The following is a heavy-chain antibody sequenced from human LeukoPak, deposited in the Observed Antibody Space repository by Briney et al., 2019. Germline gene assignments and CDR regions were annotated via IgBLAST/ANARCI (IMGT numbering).Heavy chain of an antibody. Sequence: SETLSLTCTVSGGSISSSSYYWGWIRQPPGKGLEWIGSIYYSGSTYYNPSLKSRVTISVDTSKNQFSLKLSSVTAADTAVYYCVTELTPRIRGYYMDVWGKGTTVTVSS. CDR3: VTELTPRIRGYYMDV. CDR2: IYYSGST. J-gene: IGHJ6*03. V-gene: IGHV4-39*07. CDR1: GGSISSSSYY. D-gene: IGHD2-15*01.